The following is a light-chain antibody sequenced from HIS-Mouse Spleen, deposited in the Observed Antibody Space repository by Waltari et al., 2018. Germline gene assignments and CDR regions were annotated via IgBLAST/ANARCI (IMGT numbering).Light chain of an antibody. CDR2: EVS. Sequence: QSALTQPASVSGSPGQSTTISCTGTSSDVGGYNYVPWYQQHPGKASKLMIYEVSNRPSGVSNRFSGSKSGNTASLTISGLQAEDEADYYCSSYTSSSSWVFGGGTKLTVL. CDR3: SSYTSSSSWV. V-gene: IGLV2-14*01. J-gene: IGLJ3*02. CDR1: SSDVGGYNY.